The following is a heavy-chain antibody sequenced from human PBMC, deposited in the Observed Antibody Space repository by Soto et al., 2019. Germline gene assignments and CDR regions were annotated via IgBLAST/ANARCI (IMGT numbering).Heavy chain of an antibody. Sequence: ASVKVSCKASGYTFTSYGISWVRQAPGQGLEWMGWISAYNGNSNYAQKLQGRVTMTTDTSTSTAYMELRSLRSDDTAVYYCASAVSPGLRRGWGANYWGQGTLVTVSS. V-gene: IGHV1-18*01. J-gene: IGHJ4*02. CDR3: ASAVSPGLRRGWGANY. D-gene: IGHD1-26*01. CDR1: GYTFTSYG. CDR2: ISAYNGNS.